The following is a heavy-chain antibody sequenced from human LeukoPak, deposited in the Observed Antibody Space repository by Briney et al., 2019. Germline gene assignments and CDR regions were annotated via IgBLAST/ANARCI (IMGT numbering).Heavy chain of an antibody. CDR3: ARDEGGGAMVRGVTAYYYGMDV. CDR1: GYTFTSYG. D-gene: IGHD3-10*01. CDR2: ISAYNGNT. Sequence: ASVKVSCKASGYTFTSYGISWVRQAPGQGLEWMGWISAYNGNTNYAQKLQGRVTMTTDTSTSTAYMELRSLRSDDTAVYCCARDEGGGAMVRGVTAYYYGMDVWGKGTTVTVSS. J-gene: IGHJ6*04. V-gene: IGHV1-18*04.